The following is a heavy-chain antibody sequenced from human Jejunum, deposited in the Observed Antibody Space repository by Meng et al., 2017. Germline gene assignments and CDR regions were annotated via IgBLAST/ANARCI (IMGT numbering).Heavy chain of an antibody. CDR3: ARDHWGSLDY. CDR1: GGSVSSAGYQ. V-gene: IGHV4-61*08. D-gene: IGHD7-27*01. Sequence: QVQLQESGPGLVRHSGTLSLICIFSGGSVSSAGYQWGWIRQPPGKGLESIGYASTNYNPSLKSRVTISLDTSKNQFSLKLSSVTAADTAVYYCARDHWGSLDYWGQGILVTVSS. CDR2: AST. J-gene: IGHJ4*02.